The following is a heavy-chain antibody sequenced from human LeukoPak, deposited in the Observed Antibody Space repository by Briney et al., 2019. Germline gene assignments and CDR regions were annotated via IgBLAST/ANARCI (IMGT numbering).Heavy chain of an antibody. CDR3: AKSGYNRFDY. CDR2: ISGSGSGGST. J-gene: IGHJ4*02. D-gene: IGHD5-24*01. V-gene: IGHV3-11*01. Sequence: GGFLRLSCAASGFTFSDYYMSWIRQAPGKGLEWVSYISGSGSGGSTYYADSVKGRFTISRDNSKNTLYLQMNSLRAEDTAVYYCAKSGYNRFDYWGQGTLVTVSS. CDR1: GFTFSDYY.